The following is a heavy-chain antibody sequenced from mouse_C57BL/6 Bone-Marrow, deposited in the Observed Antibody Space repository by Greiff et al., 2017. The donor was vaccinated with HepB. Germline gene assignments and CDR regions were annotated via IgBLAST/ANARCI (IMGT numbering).Heavy chain of an antibody. CDR3: ARIPIYYYGSSYGFDV. D-gene: IGHD1-1*01. V-gene: IGHV1-64*01. Sequence: QVQLQQPGAELVKPGASVKLSCKASGYTFTSYWMHWVKQRPGQGLEWIGMIHPNSGSTNYNEKFKSKATLTVDKSSSTAYMQLSSLTSEDSAVYYCARIPIYYYGSSYGFDVWGTGTTVTVSS. CDR2: IHPNSGST. J-gene: IGHJ1*03. CDR1: GYTFTSYW.